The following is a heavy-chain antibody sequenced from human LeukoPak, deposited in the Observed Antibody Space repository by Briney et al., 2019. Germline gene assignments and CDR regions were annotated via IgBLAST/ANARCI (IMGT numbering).Heavy chain of an antibody. D-gene: IGHD4-23*01. CDR1: GYTLTSYY. J-gene: IGHJ5*02. Sequence: ASVTVSCKASGYTLTSYYMHWVRQAPGQGLEWMGIINPSGGSTSYAQKLQGRVTMTRDMCRSTDYMELSSLRSEDTAVYDCALDNSVEDTSWWFDPWGKGTLVSVSS. V-gene: IGHV1-46*01. CDR2: INPSGGST. CDR3: ALDNSVEDTSWWFDP.